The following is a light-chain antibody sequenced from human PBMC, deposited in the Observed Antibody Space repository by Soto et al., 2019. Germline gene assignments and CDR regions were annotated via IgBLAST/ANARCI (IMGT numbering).Light chain of an antibody. V-gene: IGKV3-20*01. J-gene: IGKJ1*01. CDR3: QQSYSTPGT. Sequence: EIVLTQSPGTLSLSPGERATLSCRASQSVSNNYLAWYQQKPGQAPRLLIYGASNRATGIPDRFSGSGSGTDFTLTISSLQPEDFATYYCQQSYSTPGTFGQGTKVDNK. CDR1: QSVSNNY. CDR2: GAS.